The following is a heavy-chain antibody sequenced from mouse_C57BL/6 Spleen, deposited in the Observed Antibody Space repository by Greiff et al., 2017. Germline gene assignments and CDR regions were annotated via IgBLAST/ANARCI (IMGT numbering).Heavy chain of an antibody. J-gene: IGHJ2*01. CDR2: IYPGSGNT. D-gene: IGHD1-1*01. V-gene: IGHV1-76*01. Sequence: VQLQQSGAELVRPGASVRLSCKASGYTCTDYYINWVKQRPGQGLEWIARIYPGSGNTSYNEKFKGKATLTAETSSSTAYMQLSSLTSEDSAVYLCARSPYYYGSYYFDYWGQGTTLTVAS. CDR3: ARSPYYYGSYYFDY. CDR1: GYTCTDYY.